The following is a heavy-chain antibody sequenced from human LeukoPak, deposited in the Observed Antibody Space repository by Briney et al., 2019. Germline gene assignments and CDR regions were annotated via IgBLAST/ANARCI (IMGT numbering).Heavy chain of an antibody. J-gene: IGHJ6*03. CDR3: ARTDSSSWVYYYYYYMDV. CDR2: INHSGST. CDR1: GGSISSNNW. D-gene: IGHD6-13*01. V-gene: IGHV4-4*02. Sequence: SETLSLTCAVSGGSISSNNWWSWVRQPPGKGLEWIGEINHSGSTNYNPSLKSRVTISVDTSKNQSSLKLSSVTAADTAVYYCARTDSSSWVYYYYYYMDVWGKGTTVTISS.